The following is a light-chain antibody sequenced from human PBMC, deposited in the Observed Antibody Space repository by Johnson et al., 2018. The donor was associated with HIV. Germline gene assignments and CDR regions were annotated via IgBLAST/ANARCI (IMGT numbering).Light chain of an antibody. CDR3: GTWDSSLSAYV. Sequence: QSVLTQPPSVSAAPGQKVTISCSGSSSNIGNNYVSWYQQLPGTAPKLLIYDNNNRPSGIPDRLYGSQSGQSATLGITGLQTGDGADYYCGTWDSSLSAYVFGTGTKVTVL. CDR2: DNN. CDR1: SSNIGNNY. V-gene: IGLV1-51*01. J-gene: IGLJ1*01.